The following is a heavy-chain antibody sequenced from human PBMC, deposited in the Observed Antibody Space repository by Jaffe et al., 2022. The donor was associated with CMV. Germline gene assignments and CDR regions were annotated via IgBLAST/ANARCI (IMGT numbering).Heavy chain of an antibody. CDR2: IKSKTDGGTT. CDR1: GFTFSNAW. CDR3: TTVRRNWNRRWFHYYYYMDV. V-gene: IGHV3-15*01. D-gene: IGHD1-20*01. Sequence: EVQLVESGGGLVKPGGSLRLSCAASGFTFSNAWMSWVRQAPGKGLEWVGRIKSKTDGGTTDYAAPVKGRFTISRDDSKNTLYLQMNSLKTEDTAVYYCTTVRRNWNRRWFHYYYYMDVWGKGTTVTVSS. J-gene: IGHJ6*03.